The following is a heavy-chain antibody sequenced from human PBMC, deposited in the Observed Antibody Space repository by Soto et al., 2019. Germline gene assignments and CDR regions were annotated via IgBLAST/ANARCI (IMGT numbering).Heavy chain of an antibody. Sequence: GASVKVSCKASGYTFTSYGISWVRQVPGQGLEWMGWISAYNGNTNYAQKLQGRVTMTTDTSTSTAYMELRSLRSDDTAVYYCARDPHGWYCLGHWFDPWGQGTLVTVSS. CDR1: GYTFTSYG. CDR3: ARDPHGWYCLGHWFDP. CDR2: ISAYNGNT. D-gene: IGHD6-19*01. V-gene: IGHV1-18*04. J-gene: IGHJ5*02.